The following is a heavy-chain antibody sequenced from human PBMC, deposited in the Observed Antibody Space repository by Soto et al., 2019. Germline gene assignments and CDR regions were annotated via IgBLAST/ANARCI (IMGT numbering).Heavy chain of an antibody. CDR2: IYYSGST. Sequence: QVQLQESGPGLVKPSQTLSLTCTVSGGSISSGGYYWSWIRQHPGKGLEWIGYIYYSGSTYYNPSLKSRVTISVDTSKNQFSLKLSSVTAADMAVYYCARGWIQLWFFDYWGQGTLVTVSS. J-gene: IGHJ4*02. CDR3: ARGWIQLWFFDY. D-gene: IGHD5-18*01. V-gene: IGHV4-31*03. CDR1: GGSISSGGYY.